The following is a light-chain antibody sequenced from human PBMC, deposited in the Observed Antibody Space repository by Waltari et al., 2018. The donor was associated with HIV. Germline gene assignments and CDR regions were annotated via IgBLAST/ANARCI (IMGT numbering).Light chain of an antibody. CDR1: TSTIGAGYD. CDR3: QSYDNALSGSL. V-gene: IGLV1-40*01. Sequence: QSVLTQPPSVSGAPGHRVTISCTGTTSTIGAGYDVHWYQQLPGTAPNLLVFGNTNRPSGVPDRFSGSKSGTSASLAITGLQAGDEGDYYCQSYDNALSGSLFGGGTKVTVL. J-gene: IGLJ2*01. CDR2: GNT.